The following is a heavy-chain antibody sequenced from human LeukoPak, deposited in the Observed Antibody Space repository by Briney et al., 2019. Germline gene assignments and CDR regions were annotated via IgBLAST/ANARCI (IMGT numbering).Heavy chain of an antibody. CDR2: IIPIFGTA. CDR3: ARDRPGGVPD. J-gene: IGHJ4*02. Sequence: ASVKVSCKASGGTFSSYAISWVRQAPGQGLEWMGGIIPIFGTANYAQKFQGRVTITADESTSTAYMELSSLRSEDTAVYYCARDRPGGVPDWGQGTLVTVSS. CDR1: GGTFSSYA. D-gene: IGHD2-2*01. V-gene: IGHV1-69*01.